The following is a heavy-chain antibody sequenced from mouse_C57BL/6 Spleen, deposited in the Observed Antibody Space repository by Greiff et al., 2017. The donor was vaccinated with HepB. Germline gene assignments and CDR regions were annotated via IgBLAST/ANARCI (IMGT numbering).Heavy chain of an antibody. Sequence: VQLQQSGPELVKPGASVKISCKASGYTFTDYYMNWVKQSHGKSLEWIGDINPNNGGTSYNQKFKGKATLTGDKSSSTAYMELRSLTSEDSAVYYCARSSNFHAMDYWGQGTSVTVSS. V-gene: IGHV1-26*01. CDR3: ARSSNFHAMDY. CDR2: INPNNGGT. D-gene: IGHD2-5*01. CDR1: GYTFTDYY. J-gene: IGHJ4*01.